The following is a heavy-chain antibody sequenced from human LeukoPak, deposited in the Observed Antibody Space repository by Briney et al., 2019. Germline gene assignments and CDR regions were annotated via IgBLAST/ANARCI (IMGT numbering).Heavy chain of an antibody. V-gene: IGHV1-18*01. CDR3: ARYVVRGAWFDP. D-gene: IGHD3-10*01. CDR1: DYSFASYG. Sequence: ASVKVSCKASDYSFASYGITWVRQAPGQGLEWMGWISAYNGNTNYAQKLQGRVTMTTDTSTSTAYMELRSLRSDDTAVYYCARYVVRGAWFDPWGQGTLVTVSS. J-gene: IGHJ5*02. CDR2: ISAYNGNT.